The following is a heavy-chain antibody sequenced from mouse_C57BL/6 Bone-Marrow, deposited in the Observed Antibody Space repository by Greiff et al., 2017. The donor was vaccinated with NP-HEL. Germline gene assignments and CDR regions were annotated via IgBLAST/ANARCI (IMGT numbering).Heavy chain of an antibody. J-gene: IGHJ4*01. D-gene: IGHD1-1*01. CDR2: IHPSDSDT. Sequence: QVQLKQPGAELVKPGASVKVSCKASGYTFTSYWMHWVKQRPGQGLEWIGRIHPSDSDTNYNQKFKGKATLTVDKSSSTAYMQLSSLTSEDSAVYYCAIYYGSHYAMDYWGQGTSVTVSS. CDR1: GYTFTSYW. V-gene: IGHV1-74*01. CDR3: AIYYGSHYAMDY.